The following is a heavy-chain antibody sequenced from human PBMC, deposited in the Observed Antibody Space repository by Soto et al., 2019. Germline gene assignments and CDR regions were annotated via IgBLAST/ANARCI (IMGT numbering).Heavy chain of an antibody. Sequence: SETLSLTCTVSGGSTSSYYWSWIRQPPGKGLEWIGYIYYSGSTNYNPSLKSRVTISVDTSKNQFSLKLSSVTAADTAVYYCARTNWSGYWWFDPWGQGTLVTVSS. CDR3: ARTNWSGYWWFDP. CDR1: GGSTSSYY. J-gene: IGHJ5*02. CDR2: IYYSGST. D-gene: IGHD3-3*01. V-gene: IGHV4-59*01.